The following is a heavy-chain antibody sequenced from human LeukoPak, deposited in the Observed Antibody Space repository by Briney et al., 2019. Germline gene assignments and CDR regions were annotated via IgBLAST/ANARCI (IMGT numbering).Heavy chain of an antibody. Sequence: PGGSLRLSCAASGFTFSGSAMHWVRQASGKGLEWVGRIRSKANSYATAYAASVKGRFTISRDDSKNMAYLQMNSLKTEDTAVYYCTSRDGYNGDLDYWGQGTLVTVSS. V-gene: IGHV3-73*01. CDR3: TSRDGYNGDLDY. CDR1: GFTFSGSA. J-gene: IGHJ4*02. D-gene: IGHD5-24*01. CDR2: IRSKANSYAT.